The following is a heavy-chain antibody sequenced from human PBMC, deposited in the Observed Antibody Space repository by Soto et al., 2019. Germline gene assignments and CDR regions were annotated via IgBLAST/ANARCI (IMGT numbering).Heavy chain of an antibody. Sequence: QVQLVQSGAEVKKPGASVKVSCKASGYTFTSYGISWVRQAPGQGLEWMGWISAYNGNTNYAQKLQGRVTMTTDTSTSTAYMELRSLRSDDTAVYYCASNYLYYYGSGNTNYYGMDVWGQGTTLTVSS. CDR1: GYTFTSYG. CDR2: ISAYNGNT. D-gene: IGHD3-10*01. V-gene: IGHV1-18*01. J-gene: IGHJ6*02. CDR3: ASNYLYYYGSGNTNYYGMDV.